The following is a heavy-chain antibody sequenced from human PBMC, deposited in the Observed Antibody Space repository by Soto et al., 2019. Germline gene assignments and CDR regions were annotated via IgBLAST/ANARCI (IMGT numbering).Heavy chain of an antibody. Sequence: GGSLRLSCAASGFTFSSYSMNWVRQAPGKGLEWVSSISSSSSYIFYADSVKGRFTISRDNAKNSLYLQMNSLRAEDTAVYYCAREEYYYGSGRAYYYYYMDVWGKGTTVTVSS. D-gene: IGHD3-10*01. J-gene: IGHJ6*03. CDR2: ISSSSSYI. CDR1: GFTFSSYS. V-gene: IGHV3-21*01. CDR3: AREEYYYGSGRAYYYYYMDV.